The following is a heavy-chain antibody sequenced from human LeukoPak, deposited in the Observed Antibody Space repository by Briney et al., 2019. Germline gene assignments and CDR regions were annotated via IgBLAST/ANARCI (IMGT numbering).Heavy chain of an antibody. CDR2: ISGSGGST. CDR3: ARDDWDYDILTGFPTIDY. D-gene: IGHD3-9*01. V-gene: IGHV3-23*01. Sequence: PGGSLRLSCAASGFTFSSYAMSWVRQAPGKGLEWVSAISGSGGSTYYADSVKGRFTISRDNAKNSLYLQMNSLRAEDTAVYYCARDDWDYDILTGFPTIDYWGQGTLVTVSS. CDR1: GFTFSSYA. J-gene: IGHJ4*02.